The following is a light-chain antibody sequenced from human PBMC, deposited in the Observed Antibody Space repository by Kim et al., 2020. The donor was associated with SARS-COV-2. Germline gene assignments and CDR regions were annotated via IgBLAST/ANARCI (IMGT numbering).Light chain of an antibody. CDR2: GAS. V-gene: IGKV3-15*01. Sequence: FVSPGERATLSCRASQSVSSKEAWSQQKPGQAPRLLIYGASTRATGIPARFTGSGSGTEFTLTISSLQSEDFGVYYCQQYKNWRTFGQGTKVDIK. CDR1: QSVSSK. CDR3: QQYKNWRT. J-gene: IGKJ1*01.